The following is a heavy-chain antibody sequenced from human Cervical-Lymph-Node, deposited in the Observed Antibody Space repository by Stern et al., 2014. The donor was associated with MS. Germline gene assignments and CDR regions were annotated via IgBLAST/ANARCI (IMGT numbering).Heavy chain of an antibody. Sequence: QVQLVQFGGGVVQPGRSLRLSCAASGFTFSSYGMHWVRQAPGKGLEWVAVISYDGSNKYYADSVKGRFTISRDNSKNTLYLQMNSLRAEDTAVYYCAKVSNWNYIDYWGQGTLVTVSS. V-gene: IGHV3-30*18. CDR2: ISYDGSNK. CDR1: GFTFSSYG. J-gene: IGHJ4*02. CDR3: AKVSNWNYIDY. D-gene: IGHD1-1*01.